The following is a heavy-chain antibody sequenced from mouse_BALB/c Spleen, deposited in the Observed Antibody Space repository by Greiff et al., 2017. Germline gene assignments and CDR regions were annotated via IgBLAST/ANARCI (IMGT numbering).Heavy chain of an antibody. V-gene: IGHV14-3*02. CDR1: GFNIKDTY. J-gene: IGHJ3*01. CDR3: ALDSSGYPAWFAY. D-gene: IGHD3-2*01. Sequence: EVQLQESGAELVKPGASVKLSCTASGFNIKDTYMHWVKQRPEQGLEWIGRIDPANGNTKYDPKFQGKATITADTSSNTAYLQLSSLTSEDTAVYYCALDSSGYPAWFAYWGQGTLVTVSA. CDR2: IDPANGNT.